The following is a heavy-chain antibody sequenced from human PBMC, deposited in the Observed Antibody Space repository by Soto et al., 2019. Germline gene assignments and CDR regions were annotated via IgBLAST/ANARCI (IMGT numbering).Heavy chain of an antibody. CDR3: ARDAWELLGFGFDP. Sequence: QVQLVQSGAEVKKPGSSVKVSCKASGGTFSSYAISWVRQAPGQGLEWMGGIIPIFGTANYAQKFQGRVTITADESTSTAYMELSSLRSVATAVYYFARDAWELLGFGFDPCGQGTLVTVSS. CDR2: IIPIFGTA. CDR1: GGTFSSYA. J-gene: IGHJ5*02. V-gene: IGHV1-69*01. D-gene: IGHD2-15*01.